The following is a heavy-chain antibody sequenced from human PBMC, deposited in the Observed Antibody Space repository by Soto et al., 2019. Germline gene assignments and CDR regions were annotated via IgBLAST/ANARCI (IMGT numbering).Heavy chain of an antibody. CDR2: ISSSSSYI. CDR3: ARAFTTSTYYYDSSGYWDDY. V-gene: IGHV3-21*01. J-gene: IGHJ4*02. CDR1: GFTFSSYS. Sequence: EVQLVESGGDLVKPGGSLRLSCAASGFTFSSYSMNWVRQAPGKGLEWVSSISSSSSYIYYADSVKGRFTISRDNAKNSLYLQMNSLRAEDTAVYYCARAFTTSTYYYDSSGYWDDYCGQGTLVTVSS. D-gene: IGHD3-22*01.